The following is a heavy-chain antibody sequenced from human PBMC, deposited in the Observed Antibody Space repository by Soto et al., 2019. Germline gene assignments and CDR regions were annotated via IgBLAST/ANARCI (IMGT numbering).Heavy chain of an antibody. V-gene: IGHV3-30*03. CDR1: GFTFSSYG. D-gene: IGHD1-1*01. CDR3: ARDLNWNYGMDV. J-gene: IGHJ6*02. CDR2: ISYDGSNK. Sequence: GGSLRLSCAASGFTFSSYGMHGVRQAPGKGLEWVAVISYDGSNKYYADSVKGRFTISRDNSKNTLYLQMNSLRAEDTAVYYCARDLNWNYGMDVWGQGTTVTVSS.